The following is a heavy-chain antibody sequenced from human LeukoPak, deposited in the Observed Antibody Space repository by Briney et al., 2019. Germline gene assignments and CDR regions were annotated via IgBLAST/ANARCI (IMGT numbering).Heavy chain of an antibody. D-gene: IGHD5-24*01. CDR2: MDYRGST. CDR3: VRHGRDGYNYGPVVYY. J-gene: IGHJ4*02. CDR1: GGSISSSSYD. V-gene: IGHV4-39*01. Sequence: SETLSLTCTVSGGSISSSSYDWGWIRQSPGKGLEWIGSMDYRGSTYYNPALKSRVTLSVDTPKNQFSLKLSSVTDADPAVYYCVRHGRDGYNYGPVVYYWGQGTLVTVSS.